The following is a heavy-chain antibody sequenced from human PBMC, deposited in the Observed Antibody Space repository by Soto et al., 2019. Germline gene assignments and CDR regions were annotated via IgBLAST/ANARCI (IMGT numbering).Heavy chain of an antibody. Sequence: VQLLESGGGLVQPGGSLRLSCAASGFTFSSYAMSWVRHAPGKGLEWVSAISGSGGSTYYADSVKGRFTISRDNSKNTLYLQMNSLRAEDTAVYYCAKMGSGTWYFDLWGRGTLVTGSS. CDR1: GFTFSSYA. J-gene: IGHJ2*01. CDR2: ISGSGGST. V-gene: IGHV3-23*01. D-gene: IGHD3-3*01. CDR3: AKMGSGTWYFDL.